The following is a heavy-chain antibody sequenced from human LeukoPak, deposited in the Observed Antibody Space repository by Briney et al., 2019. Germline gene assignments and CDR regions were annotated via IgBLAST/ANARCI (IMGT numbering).Heavy chain of an antibody. CDR3: ARALEGDIVVVPAATSSGGVFDY. CDR1: GGSISSSSYY. V-gene: IGHV4-39*01. Sequence: SETLSLTCTVSGGSISSSSYYWGWIRQPPGKGLEWIGSIYYSGSTYYNPSLKSRVTISVDTSKNQFSLKLSSVTAADTAVYYCARALEGDIVVVPAATSSGGVFDYWGQGTLVTVSS. D-gene: IGHD2-2*01. CDR2: IYYSGST. J-gene: IGHJ4*02.